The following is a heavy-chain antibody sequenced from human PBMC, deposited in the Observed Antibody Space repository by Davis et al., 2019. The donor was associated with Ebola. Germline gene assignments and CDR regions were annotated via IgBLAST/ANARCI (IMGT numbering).Heavy chain of an antibody. J-gene: IGHJ6*02. Sequence: GESLKISCAASGFTFRSYAMSWVRQAPGKGLEWVSAITGSGGTPYYADSVKGRFTISRDNSKNTLYLQMSSLRAEDTAVYYCARHDHFWSPYGMDVWGQGTTVIVSS. V-gene: IGHV3-23*01. CDR3: ARHDHFWSPYGMDV. CDR1: GFTFRSYA. D-gene: IGHD3-3*02. CDR2: ITGSGGTP.